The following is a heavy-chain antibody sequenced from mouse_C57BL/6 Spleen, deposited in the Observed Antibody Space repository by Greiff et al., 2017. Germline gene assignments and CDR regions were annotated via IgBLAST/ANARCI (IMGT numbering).Heavy chain of an antibody. V-gene: IGHV1-64*01. CDR3: AIYYGNVLAY. Sequence: QVQLQQPGAELVKPGASVKLSCKASGYTFTSYWMHWVKQRPGQGLEWIGMIHPNSGSTNYNEKFKGKATLTVDNSSSTAYMQLSSLTSEDSAVYYCAIYYGNVLAYWGQGTLVTVSA. CDR1: GYTFTSYW. J-gene: IGHJ3*01. CDR2: IHPNSGST. D-gene: IGHD2-1*01.